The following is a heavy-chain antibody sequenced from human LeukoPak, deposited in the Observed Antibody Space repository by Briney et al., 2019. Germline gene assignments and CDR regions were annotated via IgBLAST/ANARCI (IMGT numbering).Heavy chain of an antibody. CDR1: GGSISSSSYY. D-gene: IGHD1-1*01. V-gene: IGHV4-39*07. Sequence: SETLSLTCTVSGGSISSSSYYWGWIRQPPGQGLEWIGSIYYSGSTYYNPSLKSRVTISVDTSKNQFSLKLSSVTAADTAVYYCATQLYYYYGMDVWGQGTTVTVSS. J-gene: IGHJ6*02. CDR3: ATQLYYYYGMDV. CDR2: IYYSGST.